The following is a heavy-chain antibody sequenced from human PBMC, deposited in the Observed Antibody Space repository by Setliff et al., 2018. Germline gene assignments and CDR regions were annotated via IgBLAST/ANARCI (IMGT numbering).Heavy chain of an antibody. CDR1: GDYISSQY. J-gene: IGHJ4*02. V-gene: IGHV4-59*11. Sequence: TLSLTCTVSGDYISSQYWSWIRQPPGKGLEWIGYISNRGSTDYNPSLKSRVTISEDTSRSQFSLKLTSVTTADTAVYYCALSDHYPFYYDYWGLGTLVTV. CDR2: ISNRGST. D-gene: IGHD3-3*01. CDR3: ALSDHYPFYYDY.